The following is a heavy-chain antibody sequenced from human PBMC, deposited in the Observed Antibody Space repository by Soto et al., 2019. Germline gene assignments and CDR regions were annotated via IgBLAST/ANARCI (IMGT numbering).Heavy chain of an antibody. V-gene: IGHV2-26*01. CDR3: ARYSSSWETNWFDP. J-gene: IGHJ5*02. CDR2: IFSNDEK. Sequence: QVTLKESGPVLVKPTETLTLTCTVSGFSLSNARMGVSWIRQPPGKALEWLAHIFSNDEKSYSTSLKSRLTTXKXTXXSQVVLTMTNMDPVDTATYYCARYSSSWETNWFDPWGQGTLVTVSS. CDR1: GFSLSNARMG. D-gene: IGHD6-13*01.